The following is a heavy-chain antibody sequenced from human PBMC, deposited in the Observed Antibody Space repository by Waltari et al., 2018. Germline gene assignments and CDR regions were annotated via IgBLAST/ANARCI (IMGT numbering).Heavy chain of an antibody. Sequence: EVRLLDSGGVLVQPGGSLRRSCAASGFTFSSYAMSWVRQAPGKGLEWVSFIYSNGITYYRDSVKGRFTISRDNSKNTVYLQMNTLRAEDTALYYCAKDRGSIWYGGFDYWGQGTLVSVSS. J-gene: IGHJ4*02. CDR3: AKDRGSIWYGGFDY. CDR2: FIYSNGIT. D-gene: IGHD6-13*01. CDR1: GFTFSSYA. V-gene: IGHV3-23*03.